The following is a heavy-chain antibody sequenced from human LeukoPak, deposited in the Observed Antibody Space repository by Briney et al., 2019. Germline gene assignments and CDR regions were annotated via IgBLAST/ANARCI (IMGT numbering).Heavy chain of an antibody. Sequence: GGSLRLSCAASGFTFSGYWMSWVRQAPGKGLEWVANIKQDGSEKYXVDSVKGRFTISRDNAKNSLYLQMSSLRAEETAVYYCARLXXAXAGSDYWGQGTLVTVSS. J-gene: IGHJ4*02. CDR2: IKQDGSEK. CDR1: GFTFSGYW. V-gene: IGHV3-7*01. CDR3: ARLXXAXAGSDY. D-gene: IGHD6-13*01.